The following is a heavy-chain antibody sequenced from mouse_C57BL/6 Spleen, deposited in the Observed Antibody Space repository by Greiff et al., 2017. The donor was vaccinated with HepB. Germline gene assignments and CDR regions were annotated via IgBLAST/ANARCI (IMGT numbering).Heavy chain of an antibody. J-gene: IGHJ2*01. Sequence: VQLQQSGPVLVKPGASVKMSCKASGYTFTDYYMNWVKQSHGKSLEWIGVINPYNGGTSYNQKFKGKATLTVDKSTSTAYMELNSLTSEDSAVYYCAREDYYGSSPFDYWGQGTTLTVSS. D-gene: IGHD1-1*01. CDR1: GYTFTDYY. V-gene: IGHV1-19*01. CDR3: AREDYYGSSPFDY. CDR2: INPYNGGT.